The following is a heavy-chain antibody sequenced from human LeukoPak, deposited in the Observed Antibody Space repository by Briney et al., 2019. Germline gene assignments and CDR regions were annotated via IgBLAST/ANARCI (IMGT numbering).Heavy chain of an antibody. CDR2: INHSGST. Sequence: PSETLSLTCAVYGGSFSGYYWSWIRQPPGKGLEWIGEINHSGSTNYNPSLKSRVTISVDTSKNQFSLKLSSVTAADTAVYYCARADRGGNSNDNWFDPWGQGTLVTVSS. D-gene: IGHD4-23*01. J-gene: IGHJ5*02. CDR3: ARADRGGNSNDNWFDP. V-gene: IGHV4-34*01. CDR1: GGSFSGYY.